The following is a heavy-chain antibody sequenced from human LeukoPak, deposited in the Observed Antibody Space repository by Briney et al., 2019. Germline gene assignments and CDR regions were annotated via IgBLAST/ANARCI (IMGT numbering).Heavy chain of an antibody. CDR1: GFTFDDYA. J-gene: IGHJ3*02. Sequence: PGGSLRLSCAASGFTFDDYAMHWVRQAPGKGLEWVSGISWNSGSIGYADSVKGRFTISRDNAKNSLYLQMNSLRAEDMALYYCAKGIRPTIAGGDDFDIWGQGTMVTVSS. V-gene: IGHV3-9*03. CDR3: AKGIRPTIAGGDDFDI. CDR2: ISWNSGSI. D-gene: IGHD1-26*01.